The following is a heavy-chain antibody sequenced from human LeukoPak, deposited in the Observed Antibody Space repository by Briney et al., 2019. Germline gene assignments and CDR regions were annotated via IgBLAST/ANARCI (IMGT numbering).Heavy chain of an antibody. V-gene: IGHV3-23*01. CDR2: ISGSGGNT. J-gene: IGHJ4*02. Sequence: PGGSLRLSCAASGFTFSNHAMSWVRQAPGKGLEWVSGISGSGGNTDYADSVKGRCTISRDNFKNTLYLQMNSLRAEDTAVYYCAKDLYGDYDLYYFDYWGQGTLVTVSS. CDR3: AKDLYGDYDLYYFDY. D-gene: IGHD4-17*01. CDR1: GFTFSNHA.